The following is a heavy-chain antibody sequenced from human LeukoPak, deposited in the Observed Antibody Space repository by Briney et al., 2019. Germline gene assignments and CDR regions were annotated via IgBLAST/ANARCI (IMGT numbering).Heavy chain of an antibody. CDR1: GFTFSSYW. Sequence: PGGSLRLSCAASGFTFSSYWMSWVRQAPGKGLEWVANIKQDGSEKYYVDSVKGRFTISRDNAKNSLYLQMNSLRAEDTAVYYCARVPRIAAAGRGARAPGTTKYYYYYMDVWGKGTTVTVSS. J-gene: IGHJ6*03. CDR2: IKQDGSEK. D-gene: IGHD6-13*01. V-gene: IGHV3-7*01. CDR3: ARVPRIAAAGRGARAPGTTKYYYYYMDV.